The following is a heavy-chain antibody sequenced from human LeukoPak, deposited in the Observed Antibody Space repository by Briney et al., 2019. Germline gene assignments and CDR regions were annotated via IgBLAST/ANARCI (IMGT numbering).Heavy chain of an antibody. Sequence: ASVKVSCKASGGTFSSYALSWVRQAPGQGLEWMGGIIPFFGTPNYAQRFQDGVTISADESTSTFYMELRSLRSEDTAVYYCARPKTYYYEDTDLKVWVRGPLDYWGQGTLVTVSS. D-gene: IGHD3-22*01. CDR3: ARPKTYYYEDTDLKVWVRGPLDY. CDR1: GGTFSSYA. J-gene: IGHJ4*02. V-gene: IGHV1-69*13. CDR2: IIPFFGTP.